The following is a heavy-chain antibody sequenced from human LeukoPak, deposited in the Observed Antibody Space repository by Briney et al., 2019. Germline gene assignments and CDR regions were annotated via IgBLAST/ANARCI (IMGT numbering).Heavy chain of an antibody. J-gene: IGHJ4*02. CDR3: ARGFWFPSIFDY. Sequence: SETLSLTCTVSGGSISSSSYYWGWIRQPSGKGLEWIGIISHYGSTSYNPSLKSRLTISVDTSKNRFSLNLSSVTAADTAVYYCARGFWFPSIFDYWGQGTLISVSS. V-gene: IGHV4-39*07. CDR2: ISHYGST. D-gene: IGHD3-3*01. CDR1: GGSISSSSYY.